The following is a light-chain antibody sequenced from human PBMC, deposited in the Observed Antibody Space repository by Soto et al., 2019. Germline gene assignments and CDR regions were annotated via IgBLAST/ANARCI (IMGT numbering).Light chain of an antibody. V-gene: IGKV1-5*01. J-gene: IGKJ1*01. CDR2: DAS. Sequence: DIQMIQSPSTLSASEGNRVTITFRASQSISRWLAWYQQKPGKAPKLLIYDASTVESGVPSRFSGRGSGTEFTLTISSLQPDDFATYYCQQYNRYWTFGQGTKVDIK. CDR1: QSISRW. CDR3: QQYNRYWT.